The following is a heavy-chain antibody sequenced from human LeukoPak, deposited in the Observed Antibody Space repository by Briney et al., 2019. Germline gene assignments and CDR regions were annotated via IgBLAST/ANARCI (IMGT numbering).Heavy chain of an antibody. CDR3: AREIAGPLGWFDP. CDR2: ISSIENT. CDR1: GGSISSHY. J-gene: IGHJ5*02. D-gene: IGHD1-14*01. Sequence: SETLSLTCTVSGGSISSHYWSWIRQPAGKGLEWIGRISSIGRISSIENTNYNPSLKSRVTMSVDTSKNQVSLNLTSVTAADTAIYYCAREIAGPLGWFDPWGQGTLVTVSS. V-gene: IGHV4-4*07.